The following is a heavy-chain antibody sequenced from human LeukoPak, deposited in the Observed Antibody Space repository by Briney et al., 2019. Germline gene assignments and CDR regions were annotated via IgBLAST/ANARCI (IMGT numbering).Heavy chain of an antibody. CDR3: ARRGLPHRLRYFGRGAFDI. J-gene: IGHJ3*02. D-gene: IGHD3-9*01. CDR2: IYYSGST. CDR1: GGSINSSSYY. Sequence: SETLSLTCTVSGGSINSSSYYWSWIRQPPGKGLEWIGYIYYSGSTNYNPSLKSRVTISVDTSKNQFSLKLSSVTAADTAVYYCARRGLPHRLRYFGRGAFDIWGQGTMVTVSS. V-gene: IGHV4-61*05.